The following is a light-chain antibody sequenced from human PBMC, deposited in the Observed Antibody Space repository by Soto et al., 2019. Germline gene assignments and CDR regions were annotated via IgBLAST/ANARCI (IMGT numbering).Light chain of an antibody. V-gene: IGKV3D-15*01. CDR2: GIS. CDR1: QTVSRS. J-gene: IGKJ5*01. Sequence: EVVLTQSPATLSVSPGERATLSCRASQTVSRSLAWYQQKPGQAPRLLIYGISKRATDIPDRFSGSGSGTEFTLTISSLQPEDFATYYCQQHGQWPITFGQGTRLEIK. CDR3: QQHGQWPIT.